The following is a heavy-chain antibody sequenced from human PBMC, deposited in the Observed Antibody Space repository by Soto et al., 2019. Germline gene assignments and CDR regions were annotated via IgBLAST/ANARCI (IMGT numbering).Heavy chain of an antibody. D-gene: IGHD5-12*01. J-gene: IGHJ1*01. CDR3: AREASGYDF. CDR1: GGPFSSFG. Sequence: QVQLVQSGAELKKPWSSVKVSCKASGGPFSSFGISWVRQAPGQGLEWMGGIIPVFGRPNYAQRFRGRLTITADESTNTSYMELIDLTSEDTAVYYCAREASGYDFWGQGTQVTVSS. CDR2: IIPVFGRP. V-gene: IGHV1-69*01.